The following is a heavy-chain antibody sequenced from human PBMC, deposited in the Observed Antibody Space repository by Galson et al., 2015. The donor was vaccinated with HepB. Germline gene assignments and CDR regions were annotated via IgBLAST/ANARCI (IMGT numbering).Heavy chain of an antibody. V-gene: IGHV2-5*02. Sequence: LSLTCTFSGFSLSTSGVGVGWIRQPPGKTLEWLALIYWDDDKRYSPSLKSRLTVIKDTSKNQVILIMTNVDPVDTATYYCAHRLGGASGGWNEGYFDYWGQGTLVTVSS. D-gene: IGHD6-19*01. CDR1: GFSLSTSGVG. J-gene: IGHJ4*02. CDR3: AHRLGGASGGWNEGYFDY. CDR2: IYWDDDK.